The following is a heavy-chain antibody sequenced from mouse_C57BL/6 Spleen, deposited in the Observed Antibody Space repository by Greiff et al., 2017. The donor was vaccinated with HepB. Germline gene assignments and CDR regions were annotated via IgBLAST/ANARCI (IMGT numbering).Heavy chain of an antibody. Sequence: EVKLMESGGDLVKPGGSLKLSCAASGFTFSSYGMSWVRQTPDKRLEWVATISSGGSYTYYPDSVKGRFTISRDNAKNTLYLHMSSLKSEDTAMYYCARQTGRYFDVWGTGTTVTVSS. CDR3: ARQTGRYFDV. CDR1: GFTFSSYG. J-gene: IGHJ1*03. CDR2: ISSGGSYT. V-gene: IGHV5-6*01. D-gene: IGHD4-1*01.